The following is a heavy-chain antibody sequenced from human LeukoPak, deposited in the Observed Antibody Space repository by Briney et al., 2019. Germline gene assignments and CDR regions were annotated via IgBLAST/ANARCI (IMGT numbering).Heavy chain of an antibody. V-gene: IGHV2-70*11. CDR3: ARTYDSSGYYYFDY. Sequence: SGPTLVNPTQTLTLTCTFSGFSLSTSGLCVSWIRQPPGKALEWLARIDWDDDKYYSTSLKTRLTISKDTSKNQVVLTMTNMDPVDTATYYCARTYDSSGYYYFDYWGQGTLVTVSS. D-gene: IGHD3-22*01. CDR1: GFSLSTSGLC. J-gene: IGHJ4*02. CDR2: IDWDDDK.